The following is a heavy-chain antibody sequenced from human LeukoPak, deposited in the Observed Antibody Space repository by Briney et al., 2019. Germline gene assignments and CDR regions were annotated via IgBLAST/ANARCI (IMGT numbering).Heavy chain of an antibody. CDR1: GYPFTDYY. CDR2: MNLSGGGA. D-gene: IGHD3-10*01. J-gene: IGHJ4*02. CDR3: ERGHGSGSYYTRDDY. Sequence: GASVKVSCKASGYPFTDYYIHWVRQAAGQGLEWMGWMNLSGGGAKYAQKFQGRVTMTRSTSISPAYLEVSGLRSDDTAVYYCERGHGSGSYYTRDDYWGQGPLVTVSA. V-gene: IGHV1-2*02.